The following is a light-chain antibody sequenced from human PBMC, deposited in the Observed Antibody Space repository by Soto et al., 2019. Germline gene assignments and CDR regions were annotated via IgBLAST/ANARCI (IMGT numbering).Light chain of an antibody. CDR1: QSISRQ. CDR3: LQYRRYWT. J-gene: IGKJ1*01. CDR2: QAS. Sequence: DIQMTQSPSTLSASVGDRVSITCRASQSISRQLAWYQQKPGKAPNLLIYQASNLETGVPSRFTGSGSGTGFTLTISSLQPDDLATYYCLQYRRYWTFGQGTKVEVK. V-gene: IGKV1-5*03.